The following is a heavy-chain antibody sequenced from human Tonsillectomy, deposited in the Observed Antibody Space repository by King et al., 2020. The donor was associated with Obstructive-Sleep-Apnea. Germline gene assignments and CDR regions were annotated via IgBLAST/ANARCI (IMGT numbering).Heavy chain of an antibody. D-gene: IGHD6-25*01. J-gene: IGHJ4*02. V-gene: IGHV3-30*04. CDR3: SAGPESAWHKFAY. Sequence: VQLVESGGGVVQSGRSLRLSCAASGFTFSSFAMHWVRQAPGKGLDWVAVISYNGNKYSSATSVKGRFTISRDNSKNTLYLQMNSLRADDTAVYYCSAGPESAWHKFAYWGQGTLVTVSS. CDR2: ISYNGNKY. CDR1: GFTFSSFA.